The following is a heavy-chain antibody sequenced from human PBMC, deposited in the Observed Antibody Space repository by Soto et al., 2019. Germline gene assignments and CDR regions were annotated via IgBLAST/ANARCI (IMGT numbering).Heavy chain of an antibody. CDR3: AREVSVCTAMVEDF. CDR2: IIPILGIA. J-gene: IGHJ4*02. D-gene: IGHD5-18*01. V-gene: IGHV1-69*08. CDR1: GGTFSSYT. Sequence: QVQLVQSGAEVKKPGSSVKVSCKASGGTFSSYTISWVRQAPGQGLEWMGRIIPILGIANYAQKFQGRVTITADKAKSTAYMGLGSLRSEDTAVYGWAREVSVCTAMVEDFWGQGTLVTVSS.